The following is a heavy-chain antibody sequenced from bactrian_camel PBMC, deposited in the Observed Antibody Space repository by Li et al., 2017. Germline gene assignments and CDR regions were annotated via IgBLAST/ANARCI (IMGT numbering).Heavy chain of an antibody. Sequence: HVQLVESGGGSAQAGGSLKLSCVASGYSFSDDCMGWFRQAPGKEREPIAAISTGTGNTYYADSVKGRFTISRDNAKNTLYLQMNSLKPEDTAMYYCAAGCTEVRSDYNVAETDFGYWGQGTQVTVS. CDR1: GYSFSDDC. CDR3: AAGCTEVRSDYNVAETDFGY. J-gene: IGHJ6*01. D-gene: IGHD4*01. V-gene: IGHV3S1*01. CDR2: ISTGTGNT.